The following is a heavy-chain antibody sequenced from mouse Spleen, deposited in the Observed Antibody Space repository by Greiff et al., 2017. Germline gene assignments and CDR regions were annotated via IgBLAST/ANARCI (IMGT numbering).Heavy chain of an antibody. J-gene: IGHJ2*01. V-gene: IGHV1-78*01. CDR3: ARRGAITTVVAHFDY. Sequence: VMLVESDAELVKPGASVKISCKVSGYTFTDHTIHWMKQRPEQGLEWIGYIYPRDGSTKYNEKFKGKATLTADKSSSTAYMQLNSLTSEDSAVYFCARRGAITTVVAHFDYWGQGTTLTVSS. D-gene: IGHD1-1*01. CDR2: IYPRDGST. CDR1: GYTFTDHT.